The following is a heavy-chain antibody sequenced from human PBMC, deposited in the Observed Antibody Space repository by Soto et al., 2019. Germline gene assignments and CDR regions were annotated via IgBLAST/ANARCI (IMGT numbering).Heavy chain of an antibody. D-gene: IGHD2-2*01. CDR2: ISSSSGHI. Sequence: EVQLVESGGGLVKPGGSLRLSCTASGFTFSSYSMNWVRQAPGKGLEWVSSISSSSGHIDYADSVKGRFTISRDNGKNLLYLQMNSLGAEDTAVYYCARVKPAYYYYYGMDVWGQGTTVTVSS. CDR3: ARVKPAYYYYYGMDV. J-gene: IGHJ6*02. CDR1: GFTFSSYS. V-gene: IGHV3-21*01.